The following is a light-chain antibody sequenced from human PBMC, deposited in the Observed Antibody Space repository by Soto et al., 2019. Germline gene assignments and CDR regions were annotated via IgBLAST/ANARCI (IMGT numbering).Light chain of an antibody. CDR3: QTWGAGIVV. V-gene: IGLV4-69*01. CDR1: SGHSHYA. J-gene: IGLJ2*01. Sequence: QAVLTQSPSASASLGASVKLTCTLSSGHSHYAIAWHQQQSEKGPRYLMKLNSDGSHSKGDGIPDRLSGSSSGAERYLTIPSLQSEDEADYYCQTWGAGIVVFGGGTKVTVL. CDR2: LNSDGSH.